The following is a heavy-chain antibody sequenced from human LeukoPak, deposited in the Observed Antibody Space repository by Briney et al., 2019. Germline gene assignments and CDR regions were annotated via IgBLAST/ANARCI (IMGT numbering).Heavy chain of an antibody. V-gene: IGHV3-64D*06. J-gene: IGHJ4*02. Sequence: GGPLRLSCSASGFIISNYAMHRVRQAPGKGLEYVSAISANGGSTYYADSVKGRFTISRDNSKNTLYLQMSSLRAEDTAIYHCVKDLYKGDSSSWYYFDYWGQGTLVTVSS. D-gene: IGHD6-13*01. CDR3: VKDLYKGDSSSWYYFDY. CDR1: GFIISNYA. CDR2: ISANGGST.